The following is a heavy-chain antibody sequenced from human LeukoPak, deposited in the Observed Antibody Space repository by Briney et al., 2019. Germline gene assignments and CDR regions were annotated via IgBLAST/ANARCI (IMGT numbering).Heavy chain of an antibody. CDR3: ARGGVGATTYVWFDP. D-gene: IGHD1-26*01. Sequence: ASVKLSCKAFGYTFTNYYIHWVRQAPGQGLECMGIINPSGGSTSYAQKFQGRVTMTRDMSTSTVYMELSSLRSEDTAVYYCARGGVGATTYVWFDPWGQGTLVTVSS. CDR1: GYTFTNYY. V-gene: IGHV1-46*01. J-gene: IGHJ5*02. CDR2: INPSGGST.